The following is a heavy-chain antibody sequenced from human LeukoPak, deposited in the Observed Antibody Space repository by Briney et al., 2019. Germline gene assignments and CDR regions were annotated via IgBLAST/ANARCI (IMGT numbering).Heavy chain of an antibody. CDR1: GFTVSSKY. CDR2: IYSGGST. V-gene: IGHV3-53*01. D-gene: IGHD3-16*01. J-gene: IGHJ6*02. Sequence: GGSLRLSCVVSGFTVSSKYMSWVRQAPGKGLEWVSVIYSGGSTYYGESVKGRFTISRDNSKNTVYLQMNALRAEDSAVYYCARGTVWRLGSYGLDVWGQGTTVTVSS. CDR3: ARGTVWRLGSYGLDV.